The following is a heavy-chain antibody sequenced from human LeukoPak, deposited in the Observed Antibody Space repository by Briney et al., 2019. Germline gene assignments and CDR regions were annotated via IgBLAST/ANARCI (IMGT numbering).Heavy chain of an antibody. Sequence: PSETLSLTCTVSGDSIRSDRYYWGWLRQPPGKGLEWDGSMTYFGTIFYRLSLKSRVTISVDTSENQFSMKLSSVTAADTAVYFCARVDAYIYSGVVTLNFFDSWGQGTLVTVSS. CDR1: GDSIRSDRYY. D-gene: IGHD4-23*01. CDR3: ARVDAYIYSGVVTLNFFDS. V-gene: IGHV4-39*07. J-gene: IGHJ4*02. CDR2: MTYFGTI.